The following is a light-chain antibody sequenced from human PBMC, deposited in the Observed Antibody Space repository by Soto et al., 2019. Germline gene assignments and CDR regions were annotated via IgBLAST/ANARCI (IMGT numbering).Light chain of an antibody. CDR2: GAS. V-gene: IGKV3D-15*01. CDR1: QTVSSN. Sequence: EIILTPSPDTLSLSPGERATLSCRASQTVSSNYLACCQQRPGQAPRLLIYGASTRAAGIPDRFSGSGSVTDSNLPIGSLQSEDFAVYYCQQYNNWPPAFGQGTKVDI. J-gene: IGKJ1*01. CDR3: QQYNNWPPA.